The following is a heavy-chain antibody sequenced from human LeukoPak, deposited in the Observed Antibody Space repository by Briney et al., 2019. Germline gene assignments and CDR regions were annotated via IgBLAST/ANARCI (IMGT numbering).Heavy chain of an antibody. CDR3: ATQQGGNPGY. Sequence: GGSLRLSCAASGLTFSSHGMHWVRQAPGKGLVWVSLITNDGSGTTYADSVKGRFTISRDNAKNMLYLQMNSLRAEDTAVYYCATQQGGNPGYWGQGTLVTVSS. V-gene: IGHV3-74*01. J-gene: IGHJ4*02. D-gene: IGHD1-14*01. CDR2: ITNDGSGT. CDR1: GLTFSSHG.